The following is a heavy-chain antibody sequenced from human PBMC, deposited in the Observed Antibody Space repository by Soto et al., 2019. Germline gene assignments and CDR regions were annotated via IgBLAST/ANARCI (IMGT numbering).Heavy chain of an antibody. CDR3: AAAATYDYYYYGMDV. Sequence: ASVKVSCKASGYTFTSYGISWVRQAPGQGLEWMGWISAYNGNTNYAQKLQGRVTMTTDTSTSTAYMELRSLRSDDTAVYYCAAAATYDYYYYGMDVWGQGTTVIVSS. CDR1: GYTFTSYG. CDR2: ISAYNGNT. V-gene: IGHV1-18*01. J-gene: IGHJ6*02. D-gene: IGHD2-15*01.